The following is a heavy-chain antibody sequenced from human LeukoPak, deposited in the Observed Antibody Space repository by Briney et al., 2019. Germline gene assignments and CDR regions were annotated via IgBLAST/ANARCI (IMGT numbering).Heavy chain of an antibody. J-gene: IGHJ4*02. Sequence: GGSLRLSCAASGFTFSNYWMSWVRQAPGKGLEWVANIKQDGSETYYVDSVKGRFIISRDNAKNSLYLQMNSLRGEDTAVYYCAREGYCTGGSCPDSFDYWGQGTLVTVSS. D-gene: IGHD2-15*01. CDR2: IKQDGSET. CDR3: AREGYCTGGSCPDSFDY. V-gene: IGHV3-7*01. CDR1: GFTFSNYW.